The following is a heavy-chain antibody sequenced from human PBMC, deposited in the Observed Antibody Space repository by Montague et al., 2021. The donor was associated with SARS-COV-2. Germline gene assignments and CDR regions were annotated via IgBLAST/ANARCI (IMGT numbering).Heavy chain of an antibody. CDR2: INHSGTT. CDR3: ARWDPQTLTLIGLRCKSASGY. CDR1: GGSFSGYY. Sequence: LSLPCAVYGGSFSGYYWSWTRQSHGTGLERTAEINHSGTTNSNLNTSLRSRVTISVDTSKSQFSLKLSSVTAADTGVYYCARWDPQTLTLIGLRCKSASGYLGQGTLVTVSS. V-gene: IGHV4-34*01. J-gene: IGHJ4*02. D-gene: IGHD1-26*01.